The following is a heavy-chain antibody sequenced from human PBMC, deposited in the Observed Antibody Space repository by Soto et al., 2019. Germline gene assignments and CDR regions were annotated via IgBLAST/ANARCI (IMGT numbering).Heavy chain of an antibody. J-gene: IGHJ6*02. CDR1: EFTVISNY. V-gene: IGHV3-53*01. D-gene: IGHD1-26*01. Sequence: LRLSCAASEFTVISNYMNRVRQAPGKGLECVSTIYSGGSTYYADSVKGRFTISRDNSKNTLYLQMNNLRAEDTAVYYCAGRVGATNYGMDVWGQGTTVTVSS. CDR2: IYSGGST. CDR3: AGRVGATNYGMDV.